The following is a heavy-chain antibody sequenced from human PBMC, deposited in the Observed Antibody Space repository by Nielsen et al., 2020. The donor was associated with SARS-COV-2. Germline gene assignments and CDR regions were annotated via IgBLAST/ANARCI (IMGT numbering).Heavy chain of an antibody. CDR3: ARDGSGFDY. D-gene: IGHD3-10*01. J-gene: IGHJ4*02. V-gene: IGHV1-2*06. Sequence: ASVKVSCKASGYTFTSYGISWVRQAPGQGLEWMGRINPNSGGTNYAQKFQGRVTMTRDTSISTAYMELSRLRSDDTAVYYCARDGSGFDYWGQGTLVTVSS. CDR2: INPNSGGT. CDR1: GYTFTSYG.